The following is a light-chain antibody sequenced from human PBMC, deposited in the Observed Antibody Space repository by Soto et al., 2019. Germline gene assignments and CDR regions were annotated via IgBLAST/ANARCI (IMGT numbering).Light chain of an antibody. V-gene: IGKV4-1*01. CDR1: RSGLYSPNNKNY. CDR3: HQYADTPRT. CDR2: WAS. Sequence: DIVMTQSPDSLAVSLGERATINCRSSRSGLYSPNNKNYLDWYQKKPGQPPKLLIYWASYRASGVPDRFSGSGSATDFTLTISSLQAEDVATYYCHQYADTPRTFGQGTKVEIK. J-gene: IGKJ1*01.